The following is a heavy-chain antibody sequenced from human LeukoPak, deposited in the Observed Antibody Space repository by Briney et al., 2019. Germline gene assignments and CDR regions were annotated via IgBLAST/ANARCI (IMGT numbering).Heavy chain of an antibody. Sequence: QTLSLTCAISGDSVSSNSAAWNWIRQSPSRGLEWLGRTYYRSKWYNDYAVSVKSRITISPDTSKNQFSLQLNSVTPEDTAVYYCARAVSVSGADIFSFDYWGQGTLVTVSS. CDR2: TYYRSKWYN. J-gene: IGHJ4*02. CDR1: GDSVSSNSAA. CDR3: ARAVSVSGADIFSFDY. D-gene: IGHD3-9*01. V-gene: IGHV6-1*01.